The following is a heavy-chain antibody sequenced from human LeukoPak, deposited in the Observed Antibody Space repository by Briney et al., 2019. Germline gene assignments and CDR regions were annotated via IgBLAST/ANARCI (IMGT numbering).Heavy chain of an antibody. CDR1: GYSFTSYY. V-gene: IGHV1-46*01. D-gene: IGHD5-18*01. J-gene: IGHJ4*02. CDR2: INPSGGST. CDR3: ARTAGGYGKDY. Sequence: GASVKVSCKASGYSFTSYYIQWARQAPGQGLEWMGIINPSGGSTSNAQNFQGRVTMTRDTSTSTVYMELSSLRSEDTAVYYCARTAGGYGKDYWGQGTLVTVSS.